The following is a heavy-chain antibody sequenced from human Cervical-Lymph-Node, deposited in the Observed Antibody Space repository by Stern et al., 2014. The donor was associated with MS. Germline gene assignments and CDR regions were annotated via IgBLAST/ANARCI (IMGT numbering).Heavy chain of an antibody. CDR2: IYPGDSDT. D-gene: IGHD2-8*02. CDR3: ARGSAGAGAFFDY. J-gene: IGHJ4*02. V-gene: IGHV5-51*01. Sequence: EVQLVESGAEVKKPGESPKISCKGSGYSFTSYWIGWVRQMPGKGLEWMGIIYPGDSDTRCSPSFQGQITISADKSISTASLQWNSLKASDTAIFYCARGSAGAGAFFDYWGQGTLVTGSS. CDR1: GYSFTSYW.